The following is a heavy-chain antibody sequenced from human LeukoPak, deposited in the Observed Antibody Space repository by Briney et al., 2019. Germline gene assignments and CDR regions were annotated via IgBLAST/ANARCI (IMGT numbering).Heavy chain of an antibody. V-gene: IGHV3-49*03. CDR1: GFTFGDYA. J-gene: IGHJ3*02. D-gene: IGHD3-10*01. CDR3: TRATMVRGVTPDAFDI. CDR2: IRSKAYGGTT. Sequence: PGGSLRLSCTASGFTFGDYAMSWFRQAPGKGLEWVGSIRSKAYGGTTEYAASVKGRFTISRDDSKSIAYLQMNSLKTEDTAVYYCTRATMVRGVTPDAFDIWGQGTMVTVSS.